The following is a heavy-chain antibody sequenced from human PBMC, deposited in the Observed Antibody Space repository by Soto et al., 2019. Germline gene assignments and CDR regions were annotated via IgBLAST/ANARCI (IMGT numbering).Heavy chain of an antibody. D-gene: IGHD2-15*01. V-gene: IGHV1-46*03. Sequence: ASVNRSPTSSVYNFTIDYLHCPRPAHRQGLEWMGIINPSGGSTSYAQKFQGRVTMTRDTSTSTVYMELSSLRSEDTAVYYCARAPAAPEYFFSGSCHSMSPSHGFDICGQGTMVTGS. CDR3: ARAPAAPEYFFSGSCHSMSPSHGFDI. CDR2: INPSGGST. CDR1: VYNFTIDY. J-gene: IGHJ3*02.